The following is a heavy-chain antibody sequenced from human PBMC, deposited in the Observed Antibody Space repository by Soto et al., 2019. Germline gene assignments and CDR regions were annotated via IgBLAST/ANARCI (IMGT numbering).Heavy chain of an antibody. V-gene: IGHV1-8*01. Sequence: ASVKVSCKASGYTFTNYDITWVRQAAGQGLEWVGWVNPNRGYTAFAQKFVGRVTMTRNTPLRTAYMELSSLPSDGPAVYYFAMSYSYGWNDYWGQGTLVTVSS. J-gene: IGHJ4*02. CDR1: GYTFTNYD. CDR3: AMSYSYGWNDY. CDR2: VNPNRGYT. D-gene: IGHD5-18*01.